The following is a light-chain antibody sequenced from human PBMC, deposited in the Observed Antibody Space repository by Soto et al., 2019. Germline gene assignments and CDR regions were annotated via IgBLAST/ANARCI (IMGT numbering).Light chain of an antibody. J-gene: IGKJ3*01. CDR3: LQHNGYPFT. Sequence: DLQMTQSPSSLSASVGDRVTITCRASQDIRSDLGWVQQKPGKAPKRLIYAASTLQSGVPSRFRGSRSGTEFTLTISSLQPEDFATYYCLQHNGYPFTFGPGTKVDIK. CDR1: QDIRSD. V-gene: IGKV1-17*01. CDR2: AAS.